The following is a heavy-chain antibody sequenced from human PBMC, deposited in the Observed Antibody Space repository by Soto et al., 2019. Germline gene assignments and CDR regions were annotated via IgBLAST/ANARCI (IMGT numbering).Heavy chain of an antibody. V-gene: IGHV3-66*01. D-gene: IGHD4-17*01. CDR2: IYSGGNT. Sequence: GGSLRLSCAASGFTVSNNYMSWVRQAPGKGLEWVSLIYSGGNTCYADSVKGRFTISRDNSKNTLYLQMNSLRAEDTAVYYCARAVGYGGNSNGSWGQGTLVTVSS. CDR3: ARAVGYGGNSNGS. CDR1: GFTVSNNY. J-gene: IGHJ5*02.